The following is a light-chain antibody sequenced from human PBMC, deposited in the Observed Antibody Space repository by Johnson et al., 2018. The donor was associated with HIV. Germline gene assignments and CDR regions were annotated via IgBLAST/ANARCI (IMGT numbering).Light chain of an antibody. CDR2: DNN. CDR1: SSNIGNNF. V-gene: IGLV1-51*01. Sequence: QPVLTQPPSVSAAPGQRVTRSYSGSSSNIGNNFVSWYQQLPGTAPKLLIYDNNKRPSGIPDRFSGSKSGTSATLGITGLQTGDEADYYCATWDTSLSTGGVFGTGTKVTVL. J-gene: IGLJ1*01. CDR3: ATWDTSLSTGGV.